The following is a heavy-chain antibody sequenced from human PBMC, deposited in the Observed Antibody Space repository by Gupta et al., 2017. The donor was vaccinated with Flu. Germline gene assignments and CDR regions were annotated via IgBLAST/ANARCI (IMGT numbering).Heavy chain of an antibody. CDR3: VRPLDNSGWY. J-gene: IGHJ4*02. D-gene: IGHD3-22*01. CDR1: GYSFTVYL. V-gene: IGHV1-2*02. Sequence: QGQLVQSGGEVKKPGASVKGSCTASGYSFTVYLMHWVRQAPGQGLEWMGSINPKTGVTKYAQKFQGRVTMTRDMSISTAYMDVSRLRSDDTAIYYCVRPLDNSGWYWGRGTLVTVSS. CDR2: INPKTGVT.